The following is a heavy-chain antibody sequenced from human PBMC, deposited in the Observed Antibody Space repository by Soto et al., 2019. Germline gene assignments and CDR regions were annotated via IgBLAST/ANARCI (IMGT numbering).Heavy chain of an antibody. D-gene: IGHD6-13*01. V-gene: IGHV4-59*01. Sequence: SETLSLTCTVSGGSISSYYWSWIRQPPGKGLEWTGYIYYSGSTNYNPSLKSRVTISVDTSKNQFSLKLSSVTAADTAVYYCARGPDSREPINWFDPWGQGTLVTVSS. J-gene: IGHJ5*02. CDR3: ARGPDSREPINWFDP. CDR1: GGSISSYY. CDR2: IYYSGST.